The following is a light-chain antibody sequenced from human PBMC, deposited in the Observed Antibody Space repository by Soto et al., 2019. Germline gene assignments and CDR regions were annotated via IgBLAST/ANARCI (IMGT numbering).Light chain of an antibody. CDR2: VNSDGSH. V-gene: IGLV4-69*01. J-gene: IGLJ2*01. Sequence: QLVLTQSPSASASLGASVKLTCTLSSGHSNYAIAWHQQLPEKGPRYLMKVNSDGSHSKGDGIPDRFSGSSSGAERYLTIPRLQSEDEADYYCQTWDTGIVLFGGGTKLTVL. CDR3: QTWDTGIVL. CDR1: SGHSNYA.